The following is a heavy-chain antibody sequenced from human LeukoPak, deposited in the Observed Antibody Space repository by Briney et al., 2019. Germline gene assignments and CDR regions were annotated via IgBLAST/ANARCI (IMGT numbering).Heavy chain of an antibody. J-gene: IGHJ4*02. Sequence: PSETLSLTCTVSGGSISSYYWSWIRQPPGKGLEWIGNIYDSGSTNYNPSLKSRVTISVDTSKNQCSLKLSSVTAADTAVYYWARQSISGSSLSYFDYWGQETLVNVSS. CDR2: IYDSGST. CDR1: GGSISSYY. CDR3: ARQSISGSSLSYFDY. V-gene: IGHV4-59*01. D-gene: IGHD3-22*01.